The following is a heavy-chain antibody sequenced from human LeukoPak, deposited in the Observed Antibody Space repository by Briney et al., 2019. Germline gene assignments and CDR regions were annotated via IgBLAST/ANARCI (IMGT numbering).Heavy chain of an antibody. V-gene: IGHV3-21*01. Sequence: SGGSLRLSCAASGCTFSSYSMNWVRQSPGKGLEWVSSVSSSSIYIYYAASVKGRFTISRDNAKNSLYLKMNSLRAEDTAVYYCARGRLYDYGDYVLSWFDPWGQGTLVTVSS. J-gene: IGHJ5*02. CDR2: VSSSSIYI. CDR1: GCTFSSYS. D-gene: IGHD4-17*01. CDR3: ARGRLYDYGDYVLSWFDP.